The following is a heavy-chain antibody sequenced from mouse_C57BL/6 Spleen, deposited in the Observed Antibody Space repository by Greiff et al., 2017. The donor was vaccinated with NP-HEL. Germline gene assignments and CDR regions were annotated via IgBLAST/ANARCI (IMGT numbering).Heavy chain of an antibody. Sequence: EVQLVESGGGLVKPGGSLKLSCAASGFTFSDYGMHWVRQAPEKGLEWVAYISSGSSTIYYADTVKGRFTISRDNAKNTLFLQMTSLRSEDTAMYYCAREDYGNSYYFDYWGQGTTLTVSS. V-gene: IGHV5-17*01. J-gene: IGHJ2*01. CDR3: AREDYGNSYYFDY. CDR1: GFTFSDYG. CDR2: ISSGSSTI. D-gene: IGHD2-1*01.